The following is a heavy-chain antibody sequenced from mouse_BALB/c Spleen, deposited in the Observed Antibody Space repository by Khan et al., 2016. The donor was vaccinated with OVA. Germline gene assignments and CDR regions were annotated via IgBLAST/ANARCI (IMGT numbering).Heavy chain of an antibody. J-gene: IGHJ3*01. V-gene: IGHV1S137*01. CDR1: GYTFTDFT. Sequence: QVQLQQSGAELVRPGVSVKISCKGSGYTFTDFTMHWVKQSHAMSLEWIGVISTYYGDATYNQKFKDKATMTVDKSSSTAYMELARLTYEDSAIYCGTRGGGGNRFAYWGQGTLVTVSA. CDR2: ISTYYGDA. CDR3: TRGGGGNRFAY.